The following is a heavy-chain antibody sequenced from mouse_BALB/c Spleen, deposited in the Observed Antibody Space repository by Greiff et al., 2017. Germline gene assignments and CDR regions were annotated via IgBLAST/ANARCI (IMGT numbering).Heavy chain of an antibody. CDR2: IDPETGGT. V-gene: IGHV1-15*01. CDR3: TREGVRRSYYAMEY. Sequence: QVHVKQSGAELVRPGASVTLSCKASGYTFTDYEMHWVKQTPVHGLEWIGAIDPETGGTAYNQKFKGKATLTADKSSSTAYMELRSLTSEDSAVYYGTREGVRRSYYAMEYWGQGTSVTVSS. D-gene: IGHD2-14*01. J-gene: IGHJ4*01. CDR1: GYTFTDYE.